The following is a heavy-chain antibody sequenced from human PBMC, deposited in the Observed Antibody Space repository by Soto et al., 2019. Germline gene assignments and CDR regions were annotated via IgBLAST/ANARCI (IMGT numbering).Heavy chain of an antibody. V-gene: IGHV4-4*07. J-gene: IGHJ4*02. Sequence: SETLSLTCTVSGAYVSDFSWSWIRQPAGKGLEWIGRITVNGITQYTPSFRSRVTMSMDTSRNQFSLNLQSATAADTALYYCARGLSTHIAVAGMGYFDSWGQGTLVTVSS. CDR2: ITVNGIT. CDR1: GAYVSDFS. CDR3: ARGLSTHIAVAGMGYFDS. D-gene: IGHD6-19*01.